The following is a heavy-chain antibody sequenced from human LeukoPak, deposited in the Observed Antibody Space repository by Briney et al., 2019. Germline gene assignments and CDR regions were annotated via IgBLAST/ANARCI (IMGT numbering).Heavy chain of an antibody. CDR1: GFTISDYW. D-gene: IGHD3-16*01. Sequence: GGSLRLSCAASGFTISDYWMTWVRQAPGKGLEWVANIKQDASERTYVDSVKGRFTISRDNAKNSIFLQMNSLRVEDMATYYCVRDGGTDWYDPWDQGTLVSVSS. V-gene: IGHV3-7*01. CDR3: VRDGGTDWYDP. J-gene: IGHJ5*02. CDR2: IKQDASER.